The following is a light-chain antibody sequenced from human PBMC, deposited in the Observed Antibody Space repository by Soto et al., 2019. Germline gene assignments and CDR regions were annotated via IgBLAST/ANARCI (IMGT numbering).Light chain of an antibody. CDR2: DTS. V-gene: IGKV3-11*01. Sequence: EIVLTQSPATLSLSPGESATLSCRVSQSVSHFLAWYQQKPGQAPRLLIYDTSSRATGIPGRFSGSGSGTDFTLTIDILEPADAAVYYCQQRTDWPTFGGGTKVEI. J-gene: IGKJ4*01. CDR3: QQRTDWPT. CDR1: QSVSHF.